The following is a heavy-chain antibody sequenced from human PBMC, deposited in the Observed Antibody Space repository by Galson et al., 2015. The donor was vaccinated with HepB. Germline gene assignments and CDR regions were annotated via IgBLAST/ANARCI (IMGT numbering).Heavy chain of an antibody. J-gene: IGHJ4*02. D-gene: IGHD2-2*01. CDR1: GYTFTSYG. CDR3: ARDTPIVVVPATMDY. Sequence: SVKVSCKASGYTFTSYGISWVRQAPGQGLEWMGWISAYNVNTNYARKLQGRVTMTTDTSTSTAYMELRSLRSDDTAVYYCARDTPIVVVPATMDYWGQGTLVTVSS. V-gene: IGHV1-18*04. CDR2: ISAYNVNT.